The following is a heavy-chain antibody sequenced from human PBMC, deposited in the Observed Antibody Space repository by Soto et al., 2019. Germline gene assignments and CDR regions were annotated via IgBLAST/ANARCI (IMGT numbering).Heavy chain of an antibody. D-gene: IGHD3-10*01. CDR1: GFVFNMYW. V-gene: IGHV3-74*01. CDR3: IRGPRPSSVGTGAF. J-gene: IGHJ4*02. Sequence: LRLSCAASGFVFNMYWMHLVRQVPGEGPEWVTRINDDGTRTDYADSAKGRFTISRDNAKDILYLQMNALRVDDTAVYYCIRGPRPSSVGTGAFWGQGTLVTVSS. CDR2: INDDGTRT.